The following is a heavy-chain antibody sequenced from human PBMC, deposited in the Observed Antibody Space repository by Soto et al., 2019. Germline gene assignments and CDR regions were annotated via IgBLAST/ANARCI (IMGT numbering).Heavy chain of an antibody. CDR1: GGSLGDYF. V-gene: IGHV4-34*01. D-gene: IGHD2-21*01. CDR2: INHLGSI. Sequence: DTLSLTCVASGGSLGDYFWSWFGQPPGMALEWIGEINHLGSINYNPSLKSRVTMSVDTSKNQFSLTLNSVTAADTAAYYCARGGISHWAYFYYMDVWDRGTTVT. J-gene: IGHJ6*03. CDR3: ARGGISHWAYFYYMDV.